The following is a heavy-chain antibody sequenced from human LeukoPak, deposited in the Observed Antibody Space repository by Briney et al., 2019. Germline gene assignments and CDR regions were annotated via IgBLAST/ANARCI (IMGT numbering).Heavy chain of an antibody. CDR1: GFTFGDYA. V-gene: IGHV3-49*03. D-gene: IGHD6-6*01. J-gene: IGHJ4*02. CDR3: TRDLYSSSSDPGY. Sequence: GGSLRLSCTASGFTFGDYAMSWFRQAPGKGLEWVGFIRSKAYGGTTEYAASVKGRFTISRDDSKSIAYLQMNSLKTEDTAVYYCTRDLYSSSSDPGYWGQGILVTVSS. CDR2: IRSKAYGGTT.